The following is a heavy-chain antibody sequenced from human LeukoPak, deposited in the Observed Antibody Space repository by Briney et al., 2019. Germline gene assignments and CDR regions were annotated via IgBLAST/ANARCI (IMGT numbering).Heavy chain of an antibody. CDR1: GYTFTGYY. D-gene: IGHD2-2*01. CDR3: ARDRYCSSTSCYAGNWFDP. CDR2: INPNSGGT. V-gene: IGHV1-2*02. J-gene: IGHJ5*02. Sequence: ASLKDSCKASGYTFTGYYMHWVRQAPGQGLEWMGWINPNSGGTNYAQKFQGRVTMTRDTSISTAYMELSRLRSDDTAVYYCARDRYCSSTSCYAGNWFDPWGQGTLVTVSS.